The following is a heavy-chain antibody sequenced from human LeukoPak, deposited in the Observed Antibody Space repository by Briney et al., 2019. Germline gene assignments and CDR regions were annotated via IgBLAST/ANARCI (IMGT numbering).Heavy chain of an antibody. CDR3: ARDRSRARGYSHGPFDY. V-gene: IGHV3-23*01. Sequence: GSLRLSCAASGFTFSSYAMSWVRQAPGKGLEWVSGISGSDYSTWYADSVKGRFTISRDNAKNTLYLQMNSLRAEDTAVYYCARDRSRARGYSHGPFDYWGQGTLVTVSS. D-gene: IGHD5-18*01. CDR1: GFTFSSYA. CDR2: ISGSDYST. J-gene: IGHJ4*02.